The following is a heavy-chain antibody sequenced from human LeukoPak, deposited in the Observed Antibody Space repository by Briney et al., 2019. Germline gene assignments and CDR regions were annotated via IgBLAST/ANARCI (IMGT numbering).Heavy chain of an antibody. CDR1: GYTFTSYG. V-gene: IGHV1-18*01. Sequence: ASVKVSCKASGYTFTSYGISWVRQAPGQGLEWMGWISAYNGNTNYAQKLQGRVTMTTDTSTSTAYMELRSLRSDDTAVYYCARDLFGYSSSWAPGGLYYFDYWGQGTLVTVSS. CDR3: ARDLFGYSSSWAPGGLYYFDY. D-gene: IGHD6-13*01. J-gene: IGHJ4*02. CDR2: ISAYNGNT.